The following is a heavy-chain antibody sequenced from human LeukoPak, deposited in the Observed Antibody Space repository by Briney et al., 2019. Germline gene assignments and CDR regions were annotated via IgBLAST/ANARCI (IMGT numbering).Heavy chain of an antibody. Sequence: SETLSLTCTVSGGSISSYYWSWIWQPPGKGLEWVGYIYYSGSTNYNPSLKSRVTISVDTSKDQSSLKLSSVTAADTAVYYCARAIAAPWDYFDYWGQGTLVTVSS. V-gene: IGHV4-59*01. CDR3: ARAIAAPWDYFDY. CDR1: GGSISSYY. CDR2: IYYSGST. J-gene: IGHJ4*02. D-gene: IGHD6-6*01.